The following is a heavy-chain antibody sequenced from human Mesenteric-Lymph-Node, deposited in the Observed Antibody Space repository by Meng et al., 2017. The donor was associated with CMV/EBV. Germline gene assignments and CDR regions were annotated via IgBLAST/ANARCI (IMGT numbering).Heavy chain of an antibody. J-gene: IGHJ6*02. V-gene: IGHV4-39*01. Sequence: SETLSLTCTVSGDSISGSNHHWGWIRQPPGKGLEWIQTFFYSGTTYYNPSLKSRVFMSVDAAKSQFSLELTSVTAADTATYYCVRHGRGPRAFYVYGVDVWGQGTTVTVSS. D-gene: IGHD2/OR15-2a*01. CDR2: FFYSGTT. CDR1: GDSISGSNHH. CDR3: VRHGRGPRAFYVYGVDV.